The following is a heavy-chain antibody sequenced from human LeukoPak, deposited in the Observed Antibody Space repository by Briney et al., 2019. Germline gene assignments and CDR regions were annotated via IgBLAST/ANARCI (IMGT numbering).Heavy chain of an antibody. CDR3: ATNITMID. V-gene: IGHV1-8*01. D-gene: IGHD3-22*01. Sequence: ASVKVSCKASGYTFTSCDINWVRQATGQGLEWMGWMNPNSGNTGYAQKFQGRLTMTRDTSIATAYMELSSLRSEDTAVYYCATNITMIDWGQGTLVTVSS. CDR1: GYTFTSCD. CDR2: MNPNSGNT. J-gene: IGHJ4*02.